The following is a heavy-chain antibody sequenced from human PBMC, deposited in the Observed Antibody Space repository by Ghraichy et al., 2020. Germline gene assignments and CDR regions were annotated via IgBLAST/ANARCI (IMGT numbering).Heavy chain of an antibody. CDR2: IYHSGAD. CDR3: AILASNGVDV. CDR1: GGSVSSGSYS. V-gene: IGHV4-30-2*06. D-gene: IGHD3-3*01. J-gene: IGHJ6*02. Sequence: LSLTCAVSGGSVSSGSYSWTWIRQSPGKGLQWIGYIYHSGADYYNPSLERRVTLSVDRSRNQFSLDLTSVTAADTAVYYCAILASNGVDVWGRGTMVTVS.